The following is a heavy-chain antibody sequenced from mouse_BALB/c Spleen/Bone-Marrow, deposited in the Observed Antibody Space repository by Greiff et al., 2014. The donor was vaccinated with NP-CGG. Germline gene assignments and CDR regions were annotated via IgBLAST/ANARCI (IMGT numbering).Heavy chain of an antibody. CDR1: GYTFTSYY. J-gene: IGHJ4*01. CDR2: INPSNGGT. Sequence: QVQLQQSGAELVKPGASVKLSCKASGYTFTSYYMYWVKQRPGQGLEWFGEINPSNGGTNFNEKFKNKATLTVDKSSSTAYMQFSSLTSEDSAVYYCSRGRRDALDYWGQGTSVTVSS. V-gene: IGHV1S16*01. CDR3: SRGRRDALDY.